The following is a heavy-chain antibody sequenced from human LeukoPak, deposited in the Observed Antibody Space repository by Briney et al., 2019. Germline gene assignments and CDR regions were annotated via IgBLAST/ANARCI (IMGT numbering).Heavy chain of an antibody. CDR3: ARCLGYSYGYGDAFDI. CDR2: INHSGNT. J-gene: IGHJ3*02. V-gene: IGHV4-34*01. Sequence: SETLSLTCGVSGGSFSGYYWSWIRQPPGKGLEWIGEINHSGNTNYNPSLKSRVTISIDTSKNQFSLKLSSVTAADTAVYYCARCLGYSYGYGDAFDIWGQGTMVTVSS. D-gene: IGHD5-18*01. CDR1: GGSFSGYY.